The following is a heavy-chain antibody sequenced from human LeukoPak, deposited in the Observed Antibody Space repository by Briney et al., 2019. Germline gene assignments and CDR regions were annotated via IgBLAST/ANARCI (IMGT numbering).Heavy chain of an antibody. V-gene: IGHV5-51*01. J-gene: IGHJ4*02. CDR2: IYPGDSDT. CDR1: GYSFTSYW. D-gene: IGHD6-19*01. Sequence: GESLKISCKGSGYSFTSYWIGWVRQMPGKGLEWMGIIYPGDSDTRYSPSFQGQVTISAGKSISTAYLQWSSLKASDTAMYYCAREGYSSGWSENFDYWGQGTLVTVSS. CDR3: AREGYSSGWSENFDY.